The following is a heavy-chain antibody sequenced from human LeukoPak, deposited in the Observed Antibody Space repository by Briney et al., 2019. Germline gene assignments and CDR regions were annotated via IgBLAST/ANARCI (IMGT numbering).Heavy chain of an antibody. V-gene: IGHV5-51*01. CDR2: IYPSDSDT. CDR3: ARWRSLEWLHVPYYMDV. D-gene: IGHD3-3*01. J-gene: IGHJ6*03. Sequence: GESLKISCKGSGYSFTTNWIGWVRQMPGKGLEWMGIIYPSDSDTRYSPSFQGQVTISADKSISTAYLQWSSLKASDTAMYYCARWRSLEWLHVPYYMDVWGKGTTVTVSS. CDR1: GYSFTTNW.